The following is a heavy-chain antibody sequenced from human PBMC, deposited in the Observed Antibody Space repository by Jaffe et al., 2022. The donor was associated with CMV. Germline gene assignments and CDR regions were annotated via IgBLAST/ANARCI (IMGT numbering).Heavy chain of an antibody. CDR1: GGTFSTDG. Sequence: QVQLVQSGAEVKKPGSSVKVSCKASGGTFSTDGISWVRQAPGQGLEWMGGIIPILGTPNYAQKFQGRVTINADESTTTAYMELSSLKPEDTAVYYCASREVGLDVGYVGYYYYRMDVWGQGTTVSVSS. J-gene: IGHJ6*02. CDR2: IIPILGTP. D-gene: IGHD5-12*01. V-gene: IGHV1-69*01. CDR3: ASREVGLDVGYVGYYYYRMDV.